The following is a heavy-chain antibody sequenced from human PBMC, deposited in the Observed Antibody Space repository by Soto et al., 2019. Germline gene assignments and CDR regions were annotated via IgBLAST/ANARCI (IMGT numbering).Heavy chain of an antibody. CDR3: ARDRPSTVTTIRYYYYGMDV. Sequence: GGSLRLSCAASGFTFSSYSMNWVRQAPGKGLEWVSSISSSSSYIYYADSVKGRFTISRDNAKNSLYLQMNSLRAEDTAVYYCARDRPSTVTTIRYYYYGMDVWGQGTTVTV. V-gene: IGHV3-21*01. CDR2: ISSSSSYI. D-gene: IGHD4-17*01. J-gene: IGHJ6*02. CDR1: GFTFSSYS.